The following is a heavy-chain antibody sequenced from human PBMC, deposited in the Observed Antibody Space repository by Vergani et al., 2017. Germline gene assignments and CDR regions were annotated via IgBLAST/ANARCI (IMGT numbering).Heavy chain of an antibody. CDR2: IKNTGDST. V-gene: IGHV3-23*04. J-gene: IGHJ4*02. CDR3: GRRSDNYN. Sequence: VQLVESGGGVVQPGGSLRLSCVASGFTFSSHAMSWVRQGHGQGLEWVSSIKNTGDSTHYEDSVKGRFTISRDNSKNTLYLQMNSLRVEDTAVYYCGRRSDNYNWGQGTLVTVSS. D-gene: IGHD1-1*01. CDR1: GFTFSSHA.